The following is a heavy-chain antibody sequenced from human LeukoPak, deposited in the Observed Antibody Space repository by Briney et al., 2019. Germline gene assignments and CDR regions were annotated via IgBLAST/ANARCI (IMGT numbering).Heavy chain of an antibody. CDR2: MNPDSGNT. J-gene: IGHJ3*02. V-gene: IGHV1-8*03. D-gene: IGHD3-10*01. CDR3: ARARVPRDAFDI. CDR1: GYTFTSYD. Sequence: GASVKVSCKASGYTFTSYDINWVRQATGQGLEWMGWMNPDSGNTGYVHKFQGRVTITRNTSISTAYMELSSLRSEDTAVYYCARARVPRDAFDIWGQGTMVTVSS.